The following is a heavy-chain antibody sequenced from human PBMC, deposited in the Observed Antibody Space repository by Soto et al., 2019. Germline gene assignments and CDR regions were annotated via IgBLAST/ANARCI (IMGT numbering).Heavy chain of an antibody. CDR1: GGSFSGYY. CDR2: INHSGST. D-gene: IGHD4-17*01. J-gene: IGHJ5*02. Sequence: SETLSLTCAVYGGSFSGYYWNWIRQPPGKGLEWIGEINHSGSTNYNPSLKSRVTISVDTSKNQFSLKVRSVTAADTAVYYCARETYGDYVGYFDPWGQGIQVTVSS. CDR3: ARETYGDYVGYFDP. V-gene: IGHV4-34*01.